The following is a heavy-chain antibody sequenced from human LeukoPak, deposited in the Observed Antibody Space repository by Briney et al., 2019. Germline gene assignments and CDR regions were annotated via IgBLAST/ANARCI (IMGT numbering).Heavy chain of an antibody. Sequence: GGSLRLSCAASGFTFSNAWMSWVRQAPGKGLEWVGRIKSKTDGGTTDYAAPAKGRFTISRDDSKNTLYLQMNSLKTEDTAVYYCTTELRRKLLGFDYWGQGTLVTVSS. CDR1: GFTFSNAW. CDR3: TTELRRKLLGFDY. J-gene: IGHJ4*02. CDR2: IKSKTDGGTT. D-gene: IGHD4/OR15-4a*01. V-gene: IGHV3-15*01.